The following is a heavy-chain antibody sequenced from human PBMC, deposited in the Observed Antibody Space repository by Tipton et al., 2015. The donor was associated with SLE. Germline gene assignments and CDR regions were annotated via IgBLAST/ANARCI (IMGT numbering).Heavy chain of an antibody. J-gene: IGHJ5*02. Sequence: GLVKPSQTLSLSCTVSDFSISSGYYWGWIRQPPGKGLEWIGSIYQSGSTYYNPSLKSQVTISVDTSKNQFSLKVTSVTAADTALYFCARERNYGDSGGWFGPWGRGTLVTVAS. CDR3: ARERNYGDSGGWFGP. CDR1: DFSISSGYY. V-gene: IGHV4-38-2*02. CDR2: IYQSGST. D-gene: IGHD4-17*01.